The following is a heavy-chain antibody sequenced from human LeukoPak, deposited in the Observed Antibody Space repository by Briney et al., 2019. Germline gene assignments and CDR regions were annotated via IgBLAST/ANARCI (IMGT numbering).Heavy chain of an antibody. CDR1: GYSISSGYY. CDR3: ARDSGGTPSDWFDP. Sequence: KASETLSLTCTVSGYSISSGYYWGWIRQPPGKELEWIGSIYHSGSTYYNPSLKSRVTISVDTSKNQFSLKLSSVTAADTAVYYCARDSGGTPSDWFDPWGQGTLVTVSS. V-gene: IGHV4-38-2*02. J-gene: IGHJ5*02. CDR2: IYHSGST.